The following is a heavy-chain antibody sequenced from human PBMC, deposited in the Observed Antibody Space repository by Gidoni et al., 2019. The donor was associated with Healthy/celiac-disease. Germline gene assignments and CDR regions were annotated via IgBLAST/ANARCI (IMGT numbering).Heavy chain of an antibody. J-gene: IGHJ3*02. CDR3: ARSGYDSSGQYDAFDI. CDR2: IIPIFGTA. CDR1: GGTFSSYA. Sequence: QVQLVQSGAEVKKPGSSVKVSCKASGGTFSSYAISWVRQAPGQGLEWMGGIIPIFGTANYAQKFQGRVTITADESTSTAYMELSSLRSEDTAGYYCARSGYDSSGQYDAFDIWGQGTMVTVSS. D-gene: IGHD3-22*01. V-gene: IGHV1-69*01.